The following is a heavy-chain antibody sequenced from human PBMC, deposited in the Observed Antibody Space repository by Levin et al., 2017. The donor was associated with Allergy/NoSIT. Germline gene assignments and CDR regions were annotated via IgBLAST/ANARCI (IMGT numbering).Heavy chain of an antibody. D-gene: IGHD3-3*01. J-gene: IGHJ6*02. Sequence: LSLTCAASGFPFRSYWMSWVRQAPGKGLEWVANIKQDGSEKYYVDSVKGRFTISRDNAKNSLYLQMNSLRAEDTAVYYCARDPPPPPGFWSGYYTPAWYYYGMDVWGQGTTVTVSS. CDR2: IKQDGSEK. V-gene: IGHV3-7*01. CDR1: GFPFRSYW. CDR3: ARDPPPPPGFWSGYYTPAWYYYGMDV.